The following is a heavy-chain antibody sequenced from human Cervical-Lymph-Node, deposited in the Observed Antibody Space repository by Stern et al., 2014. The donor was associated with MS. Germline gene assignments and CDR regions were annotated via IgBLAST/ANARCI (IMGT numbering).Heavy chain of an antibody. D-gene: IGHD1-7*01. CDR1: GGSISDSY. CDR3: ARGNSLDY. Sequence: QVQLQQSGPGLVRPSETLSLTCSVSGGSISDSYWGWIRQPPGKGLEWIGYIYSSGSSYYTPSLRSRVTMSIDTSKNQFSLSLSSVTAADTAVYYCARGNSLDYWGQGTLVTVSS. V-gene: IGHV4-59*01. J-gene: IGHJ4*02. CDR2: IYSSGSS.